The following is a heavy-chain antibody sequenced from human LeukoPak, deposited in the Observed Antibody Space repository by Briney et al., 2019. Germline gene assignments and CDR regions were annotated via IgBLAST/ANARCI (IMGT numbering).Heavy chain of an antibody. V-gene: IGHV3-23*01. CDR2: ITGSGGNT. CDR1: GFTFSNYA. J-gene: IGHJ4*02. Sequence: GGPLRLSCAASGFTFSNYAMSWVRQAPGKGLEWVSAITGSGGNTYYADSVKGRFTISRDNSKNTVFLQMNSLRAGDTAVYYCAKWGDYDVLTGYYVSDYWGQGTLVTVSS. D-gene: IGHD3-9*01. CDR3: AKWGDYDVLTGYYVSDY.